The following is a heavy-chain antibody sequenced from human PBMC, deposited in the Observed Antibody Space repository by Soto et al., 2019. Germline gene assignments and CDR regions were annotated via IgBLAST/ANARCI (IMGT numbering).Heavy chain of an antibody. J-gene: IGHJ4*02. CDR2: IYWDDDK. V-gene: IGHV2-5*02. CDR3: AHSVVAGLGYYFDY. CDR1: GFSLSSTRVA. Sequence: QITLKESGPTLVKPTQTLTLTCTFSGFSLSSTRVAVGWIRQPPGKALEWLALIYWDDDKRYSPFLKSRLTTXXXTXXNPVVLTMTNMDPVDTATYYCAHSVVAGLGYYFDYWGQGTLVTVSS. D-gene: IGHD6-19*01.